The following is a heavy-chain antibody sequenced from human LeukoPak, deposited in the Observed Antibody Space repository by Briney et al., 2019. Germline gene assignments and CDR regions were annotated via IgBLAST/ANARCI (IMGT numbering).Heavy chain of an antibody. V-gene: IGHV1-2*04. CDR3: ARGLEGYCTNGVCSMPDY. D-gene: IGHD2-8*01. CDR1: GYTFTGYY. Sequence: GASVKVSCTASGYTFTGYYMHWVRQAPGQGLEWMGWINPNSGGTNYAQKFQGWVTMTRDTSISTAYMELSRLRSDDTAVYYCARGLEGYCTNGVCSMPDYWGQGTLVTVSS. J-gene: IGHJ4*02. CDR2: INPNSGGT.